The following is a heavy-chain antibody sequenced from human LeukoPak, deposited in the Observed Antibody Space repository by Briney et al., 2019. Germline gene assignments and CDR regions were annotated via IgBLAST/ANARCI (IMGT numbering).Heavy chain of an antibody. V-gene: IGHV4-59*01. CDR1: GCCISSYY. CDR2: LFYSGST. J-gene: IGHJ4*02. CDR3: ATVAVIRGVTYFDY. Sequence: SETLSLTCTVSGCCISSYYWSWIRQPPGKGLEWIAYLFYSGSTDYNSSLESRVTISVDTSKNQFSLKLRSVTAADTAVYYCATVAVIRGVTYFDYWGQGTLVTVSS. D-gene: IGHD3-10*01.